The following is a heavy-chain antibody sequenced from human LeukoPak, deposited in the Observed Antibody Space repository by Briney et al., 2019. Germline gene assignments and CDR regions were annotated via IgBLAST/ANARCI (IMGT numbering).Heavy chain of an antibody. Sequence: SETLSLTCTVSGGSISSYYWSWIRQPPGKGLEWIGYIYYSGSTNYNPSLKSRVTISVDTSKNQSSLKLSSVTAADTAVYYCARRTKGYYNWFDPWGQGTLVTVSS. CDR2: IYYSGST. CDR3: ARRTKGYYNWFDP. J-gene: IGHJ5*02. CDR1: GGSISSYY. D-gene: IGHD2-15*01. V-gene: IGHV4-59*08.